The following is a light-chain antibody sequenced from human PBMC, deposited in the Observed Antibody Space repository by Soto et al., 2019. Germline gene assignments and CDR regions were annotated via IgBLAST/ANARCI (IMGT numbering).Light chain of an antibody. Sequence: DIQMNQSPSSLSASVGDRVTITCRASQSISNYLNWYPQKPGKDPKFLLYAASSLQSGVPSRFSGSGSGTEFPLSISRLQPEDLATYYGQQSSSTPYTFGQGTKLEIK. CDR1: QSISNY. J-gene: IGKJ2*01. V-gene: IGKV1-39*01. CDR3: QQSSSTPYT. CDR2: AAS.